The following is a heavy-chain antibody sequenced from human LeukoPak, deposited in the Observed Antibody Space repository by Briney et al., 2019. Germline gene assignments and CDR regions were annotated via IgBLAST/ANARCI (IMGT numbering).Heavy chain of an antibody. Sequence: SETLSLTCTVSGGSISSYYWSWIRQPPGKGLQWIGYIYYSGSTNYNPSLKSRVTISVDTSKNQFSLKLSSVTAADTAVYYCARDSLAIVGATKDYYYYYMDVWGKGTTVTVSS. J-gene: IGHJ6*03. CDR3: ARDSLAIVGATKDYYYYYMDV. CDR2: IYYSGST. CDR1: GGSISSYY. D-gene: IGHD1-26*01. V-gene: IGHV4-59*01.